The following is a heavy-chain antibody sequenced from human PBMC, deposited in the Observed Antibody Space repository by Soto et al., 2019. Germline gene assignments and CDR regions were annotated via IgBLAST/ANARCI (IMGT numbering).Heavy chain of an antibody. Sequence: GGSLRLSCAASGFTFSSHSMNWVRQAPGEGLEWIASIYRSSVFRFGPNEFYADSVRGRFIISRDNTNNLVFLQMDSLRVEDTAVYYCAREFSSQLPLDYWGQGTLVTVSS. CDR2: IYRSSVFRFGPNE. CDR3: AREFSSQLPLDY. V-gene: IGHV3-21*01. J-gene: IGHJ4*02. CDR1: GFTFSSHS.